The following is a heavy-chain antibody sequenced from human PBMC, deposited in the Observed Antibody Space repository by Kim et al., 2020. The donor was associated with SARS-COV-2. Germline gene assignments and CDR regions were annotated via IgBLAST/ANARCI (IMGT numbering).Heavy chain of an antibody. Sequence: GGSLRLSCAASGFTFNNYAMSWVRQAPGKGLEWVAGIRDNGGSTKYADSVKGRFSISRDNSKNTLYLQMDSLRAEDTAVNYCAKVSSGSSGWFEYFHHWGQGTLVTVSS. D-gene: IGHD6-19*01. CDR2: IRDNGGST. J-gene: IGHJ1*01. V-gene: IGHV3-23*01. CDR1: GFTFNNYA. CDR3: AKVSSGSSGWFEYFHH.